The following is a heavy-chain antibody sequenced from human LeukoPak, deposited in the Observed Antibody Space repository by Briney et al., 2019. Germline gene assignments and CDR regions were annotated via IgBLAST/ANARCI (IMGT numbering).Heavy chain of an antibody. CDR1: GYTFTGYY. V-gene: IGHV1-2*02. CDR3: AREDHYYGSGSYTY. CDR2: INPNSGGT. D-gene: IGHD3-10*01. J-gene: IGHJ4*02. Sequence: VASVKVSCKASGYTFTGYYMHWVRQAPGQGLEWMGWINPNSGGTNYAQRFQGRVTMTRDTSISTAYMELSRLGSDDTAVYYCAREDHYYGSGSYTYWGQGTLVTVSS.